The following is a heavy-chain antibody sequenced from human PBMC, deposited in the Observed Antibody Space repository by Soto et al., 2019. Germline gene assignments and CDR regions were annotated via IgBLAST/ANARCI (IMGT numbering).Heavy chain of an antibody. CDR3: ARDPWAADY. CDR2: IYSGGST. Sequence: EVQLVESGGGLVQPGGSLRLSCAASGFTVSTKYMSWVRQAPGKGLEWVSVIYSGGSTFYADSVRGRFTISRDNSKNTVNLQMNSHRAEDTDVYYCARDPWAADYWGQGTLVTVSS. V-gene: IGHV3-66*01. CDR1: GFTVSTKY. D-gene: IGHD3-16*01. J-gene: IGHJ4*02.